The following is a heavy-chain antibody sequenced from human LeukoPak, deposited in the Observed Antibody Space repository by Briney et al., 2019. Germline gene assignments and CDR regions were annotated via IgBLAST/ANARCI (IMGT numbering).Heavy chain of an antibody. CDR1: GYTFTSYA. CDR3: ARSPPPYYGSPSGRWFDP. CDR2: INAGNGNT. V-gene: IGHV1-3*01. D-gene: IGHD3-10*01. J-gene: IGHJ5*02. Sequence: GASVKVSCKASGYTFTSYAMHWVRQAPGQRLEWMGWINAGNGNTKYSQKFQGRVTITRDTSASTAYMELSSLRSEDTAVYYCARSPPPYYGSPSGRWFDPWGQGTLVTVSS.